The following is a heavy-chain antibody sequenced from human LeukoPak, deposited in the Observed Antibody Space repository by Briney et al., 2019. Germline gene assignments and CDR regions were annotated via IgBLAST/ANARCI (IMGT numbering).Heavy chain of an antibody. J-gene: IGHJ4*02. D-gene: IGHD3-22*01. CDR3: ASPTYYYDSSGYYYVY. CDR2: IIPILGIA. Sequence: GASVKVSCKASGGTFSSYAISWVRQAPGQGLEWMGRIIPILGIANYAQKFQGRVTITADKSTSTAYMELGSLRSEDTAVYYCASPTYYYDSSGYYYVYWGQGTLVTVSS. V-gene: IGHV1-69*04. CDR1: GGTFSSYA.